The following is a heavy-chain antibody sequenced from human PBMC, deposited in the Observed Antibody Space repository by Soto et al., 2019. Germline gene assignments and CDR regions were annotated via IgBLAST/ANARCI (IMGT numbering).Heavy chain of an antibody. CDR1: GGTFSSYA. CDR2: IIPIFGTA. D-gene: IGHD2-15*01. J-gene: IGHJ6*02. Sequence: ASVKVSCKASGGTFSSYAISWVRQAPGQGLEWMGGIIPIFGTANYAQKFQGRVTITADESTSTAYMELSSLRSEDTAVYYCARGKVVVVAATRAYYYGMDVWGQGTTVTVSS. V-gene: IGHV1-69*01. CDR3: ARGKVVVVAATRAYYYGMDV.